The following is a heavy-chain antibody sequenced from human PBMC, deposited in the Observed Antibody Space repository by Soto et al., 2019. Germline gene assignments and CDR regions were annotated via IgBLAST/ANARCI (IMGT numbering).Heavy chain of an antibody. D-gene: IGHD2-8*01. Sequence: TPSLTCTFSGGTISSGVYSWSLIRQHPGKGLEWIGYIYYSGSTYYNPSLKSRVTISVDTSKNQFSLKLSSVTAADTAVYYCARVQLMVYDYWGQGTLLTVYS. CDR3: ARVQLMVYDY. CDR1: GGTISSGVYS. CDR2: IYYSGST. V-gene: IGHV4-31*03. J-gene: IGHJ4*02.